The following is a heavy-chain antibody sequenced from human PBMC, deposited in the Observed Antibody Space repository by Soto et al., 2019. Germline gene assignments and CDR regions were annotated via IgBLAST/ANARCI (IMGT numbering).Heavy chain of an antibody. V-gene: IGHV1-8*01. CDR2: MNPDSGNT. Sequence: QVQLVQSGAEVKKPGASVKVSCKASGYTFSTYDINWVRQATGQGFEWMGWMNPDSGNTGYAQKFQGRVTMTRDTSTSTAHMELSSLRAEDTAMYYCARDYYGSGSSSSWGQGTLVTVSS. CDR3: ARDYYGSGSSSS. D-gene: IGHD3-10*01. J-gene: IGHJ1*01. CDR1: GYTFSTYD.